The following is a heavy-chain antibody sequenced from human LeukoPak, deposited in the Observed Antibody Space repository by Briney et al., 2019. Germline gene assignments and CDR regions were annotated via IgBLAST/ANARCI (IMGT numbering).Heavy chain of an antibody. Sequence: ASVKVSCKASGYTFTHYGISWVRQAPGQGLEWMGWISAYNGNTNYAQNLQGRVTMTTDTSTSTAYMELRSLRSDDTAVYYCAIDRSGSYGRGWFDPWGQGTLVTVSS. D-gene: IGHD1-26*01. CDR1: GYTFTHYG. J-gene: IGHJ5*02. CDR2: ISAYNGNT. CDR3: AIDRSGSYGRGWFDP. V-gene: IGHV1-18*01.